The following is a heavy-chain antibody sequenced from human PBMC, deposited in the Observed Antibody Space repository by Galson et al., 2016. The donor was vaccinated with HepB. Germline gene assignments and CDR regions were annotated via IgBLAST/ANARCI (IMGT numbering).Heavy chain of an antibody. J-gene: IGHJ5*02. CDR2: TYYSGSA. Sequence: TLSLTCSVSGASISSGTYYWTWIRQHPGKGLEWIAYTYYSGSAYYNPSLKTRTTVSVDTAKNQFSLTLRSVTAADTGVYYCARNRRSWANWLDLWGQGALVTVSS. CDR3: ARNRRSWANWLDL. D-gene: IGHD6-13*01. CDR1: GASISSGTYY. V-gene: IGHV4-31*03.